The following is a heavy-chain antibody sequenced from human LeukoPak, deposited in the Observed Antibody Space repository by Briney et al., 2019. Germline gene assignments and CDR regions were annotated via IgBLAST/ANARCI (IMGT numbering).Heavy chain of an antibody. CDR1: AFTLSNAW. Sequence: PGGSLRLSCAASAFTLSNAWMNWVRQAPGKGLEWVSAISGSGGSTYYADSVKGRFTISRDNSKNTLYLQMNSLRAEDTAVYYCAKDLVLRYFDWFFDYWGQGTLVTVSS. D-gene: IGHD3-9*01. CDR2: ISGSGGST. V-gene: IGHV3-23*01. J-gene: IGHJ4*02. CDR3: AKDLVLRYFDWFFDY.